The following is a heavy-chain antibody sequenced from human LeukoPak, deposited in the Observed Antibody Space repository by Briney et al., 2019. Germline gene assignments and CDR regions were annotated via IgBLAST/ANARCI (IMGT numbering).Heavy chain of an antibody. J-gene: IGHJ4*02. CDR2: IYPGDSDT. V-gene: IGHV5-51*01. Sequence: GESLKISCEGSGYSFANYWIGWVRQMPGKGLEWMGIIYPGDSDTRYSPSFQGQLTISADKSISTAYLQWSSLEASDTAMYYCARLVRRCTGGTCYPSYFDYWSQGTLVTVSS. CDR1: GYSFANYW. D-gene: IGHD2-15*01. CDR3: ARLVRRCTGGTCYPSYFDY.